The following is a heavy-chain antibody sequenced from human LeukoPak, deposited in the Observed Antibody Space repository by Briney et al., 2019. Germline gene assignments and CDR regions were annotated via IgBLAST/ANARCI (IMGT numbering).Heavy chain of an antibody. CDR1: GFTFSSYG. V-gene: IGHV3-33*01. Sequence: GRTLRLSCAASGFTFSSYGMHGVRHAPGKGLEWVAVIWSAGSSKHYADSVKGRFTNSRDNSKNTLYLQLGRRRAEDRALYYCAREQPRSYYDMDVWGQGTTVTVSS. CDR2: IWSAGSSK. CDR3: AREQPRSYYDMDV. D-gene: IGHD3-10*01. J-gene: IGHJ6*02.